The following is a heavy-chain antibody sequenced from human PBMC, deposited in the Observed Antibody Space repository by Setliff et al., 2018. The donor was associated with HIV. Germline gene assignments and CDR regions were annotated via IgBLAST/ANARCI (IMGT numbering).Heavy chain of an antibody. CDR1: GASFTTHY. V-gene: IGHV4-4*09. D-gene: IGHD5-12*01. CDR3: TRLAGGYADY. Sequence: NPSETLSLTCTVSGASFTTHYWSLIRQHPGKGLEWIGCISTSGSTNYNPSLKSRVTLSIDMSKNQFSLKMSSETAADTAVYYCTRLAGGYADYWCQGTLVTVSS. J-gene: IGHJ4*02. CDR2: ISTSGST.